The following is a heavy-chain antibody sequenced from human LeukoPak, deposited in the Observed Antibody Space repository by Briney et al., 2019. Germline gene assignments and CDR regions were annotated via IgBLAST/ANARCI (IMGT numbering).Heavy chain of an antibody. V-gene: IGHV3-11*01. CDR2: ISGSGSTT. CDR3: AKDTKASYYDILTGYYPSFDY. Sequence: GGSLRLSCAASGFTFSDYYMSWMRQAPGTGLEWVSYISGSGSTTHYADSVKGRFTISRDNAKNSLYLQMNSLRAEDTAVYYCAKDTKASYYDILTGYYPSFDYWGQGTLVTVSS. D-gene: IGHD3-9*01. J-gene: IGHJ4*02. CDR1: GFTFSDYY.